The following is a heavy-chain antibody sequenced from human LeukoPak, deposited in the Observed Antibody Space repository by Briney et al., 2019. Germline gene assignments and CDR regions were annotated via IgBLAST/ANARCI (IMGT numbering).Heavy chain of an antibody. D-gene: IGHD2-2*01. CDR3: ARHHCSSTSCYLGAFDI. CDR2: INHSGST. CDR1: GGSFSGYY. V-gene: IGHV4-34*01. Sequence: PSETLSLTCAVYGGSFSGYYWSWIRQPPGKGLEWIGEINHSGSTNYNPSLKSRVTISVDTSKNQFSLKLSSVTAADTAVYYCARHHCSSTSCYLGAFDIWGQGTMVTVSS. J-gene: IGHJ3*02.